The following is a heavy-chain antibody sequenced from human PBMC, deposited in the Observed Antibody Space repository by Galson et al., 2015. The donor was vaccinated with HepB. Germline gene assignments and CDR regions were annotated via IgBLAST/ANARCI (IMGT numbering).Heavy chain of an antibody. V-gene: IGHV3-23*01. J-gene: IGHJ4*02. CDR3: AKDQEYSGYGHDS. Sequence: SLRLSCAASGFTFSSYAMSWVRQAPGKGLEWVSAISGSGGSTYYADSVKGRFTISRDNSKNTLYLQMNSLRAEDTAVYYCAKDQEYSGYGHDSCGQGTLVTVSS. CDR2: ISGSGGST. D-gene: IGHD5-12*01. CDR1: GFTFSSYA.